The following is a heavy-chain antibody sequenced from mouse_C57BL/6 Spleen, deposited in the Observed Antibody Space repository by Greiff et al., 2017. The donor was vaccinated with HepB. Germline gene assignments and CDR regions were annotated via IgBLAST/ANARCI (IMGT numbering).Heavy chain of an antibody. CDR1: GFTFSSYG. V-gene: IGHV5-6*01. Sequence: EVKLMESGGDLVQPGGSLKLSCAASGFTFSSYGMSWVRQTPDKRLARVATISSGGSYTYYPDSVNGRFTISRDNAKNTLYLQMSSLKSEDTAMYYCARHDYGLYYFDYWGQGTALTVAS. CDR2: ISSGGSYT. D-gene: IGHD1-1*01. J-gene: IGHJ2*01. CDR3: ARHDYGLYYFDY.